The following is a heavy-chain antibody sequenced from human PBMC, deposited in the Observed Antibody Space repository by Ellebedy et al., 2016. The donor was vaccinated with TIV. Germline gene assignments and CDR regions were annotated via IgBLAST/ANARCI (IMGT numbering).Heavy chain of an antibody. J-gene: IGHJ3*02. CDR3: AKDRVGWLQLWPDGFDI. CDR1: GFTFSSYG. V-gene: IGHV3-30*18. Sequence: GESLKISXAASGFTFSSYGMHWVRQAPGKGLEWVAVISYDGSNKYYADSVKGRFTISRDNSKNTLYLQMNSLRAEDTAVYYCAKDRVGWLQLWPDGFDIWGQGTMITVSS. CDR2: ISYDGSNK. D-gene: IGHD5-24*01.